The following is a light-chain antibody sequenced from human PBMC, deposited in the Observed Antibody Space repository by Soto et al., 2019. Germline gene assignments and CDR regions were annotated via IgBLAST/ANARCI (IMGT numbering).Light chain of an antibody. J-gene: IGLJ1*01. CDR3: CSYAGGDTFRDV. Sequence: QSALTQPASVSGSPGQSITISCTGTSSDVGRYNLVSWYQQHPGKAPKVMIYEVTKRPSGVSNRFSGSKSGNTASLTISGLQAEDEAHYYCCSYAGGDTFRDVFGTGTKLTVL. V-gene: IGLV2-23*02. CDR1: SSDVGRYNL. CDR2: EVT.